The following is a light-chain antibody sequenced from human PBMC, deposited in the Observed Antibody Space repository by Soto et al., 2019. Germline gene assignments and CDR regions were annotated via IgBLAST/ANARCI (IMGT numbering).Light chain of an antibody. CDR3: SSYAGSNHLL. CDR2: EAT. V-gene: IGLV2-8*01. J-gene: IGLJ2*01. CDR1: SSDVGGYNF. Sequence: QSVLTQSPSASGSPGQSVTISCTGTSSDVGGYNFVSWYQQHPGKAPKLMIYEATKRLSGVPDRFSGSKSGNTASLTVSGPQAEDEADYYCSSYAGSNHLLFGGGTKVTVL.